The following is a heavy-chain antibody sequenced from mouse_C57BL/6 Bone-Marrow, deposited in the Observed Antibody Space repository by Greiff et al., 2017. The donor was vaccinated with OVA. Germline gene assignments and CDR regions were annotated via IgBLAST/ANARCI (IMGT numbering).Heavy chain of an antibody. V-gene: IGHV1-64*01. J-gene: IGHJ1*03. CDR3: ARWDYYGSRRYFDV. Sequence: QVQLQQPGAELVKPGASVKLSCKASGYTFTSYWMHWVKQRPGQGLEWIGMIHPNSGSTNYNEKFKSKATLTVDRSSSTAYMQLSSLTSEDSAVYYCARWDYYGSRRYFDVWGTGTTVTVSS. CDR2: IHPNSGST. CDR1: GYTFTSYW. D-gene: IGHD1-1*01.